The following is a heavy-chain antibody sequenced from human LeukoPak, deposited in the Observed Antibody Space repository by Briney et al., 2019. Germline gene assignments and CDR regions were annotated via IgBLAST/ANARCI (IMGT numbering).Heavy chain of an antibody. D-gene: IGHD3-10*01. V-gene: IGHV3-15*01. CDR1: GFTFSNAW. J-gene: IGHJ4*02. Sequence: GGSLRLSCAASGFTFSNAWMSWVRQAPGKGLEWVGRIKSKTDGGTTDYAAPVKGRFTISRDDSKNTLYLQMNSLKTEDTAVYYCITDPVLLWFGELLYPAYYWGQGTLVTVSS. CDR2: IKSKTDGGTT. CDR3: ITDPVLLWFGELLYPAYY.